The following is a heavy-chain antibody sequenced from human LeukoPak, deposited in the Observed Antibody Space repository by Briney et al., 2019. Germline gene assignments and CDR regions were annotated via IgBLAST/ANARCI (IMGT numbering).Heavy chain of an antibody. CDR3: STQRGGSPGDY. J-gene: IGHJ4*02. CDR2: INSDGSST. Sequence: GGSLRLSCATSGLTFSSNWMHWVRQAPGKGLVWVSRINSDGSSTIYVDSVKGRFTISRDNAKNTLYLQMNSLRAEDTAVYYCSTQRGGSPGDYWGQGALVTVSS. D-gene: IGHD6-25*01. V-gene: IGHV3-74*01. CDR1: GLTFSSNW.